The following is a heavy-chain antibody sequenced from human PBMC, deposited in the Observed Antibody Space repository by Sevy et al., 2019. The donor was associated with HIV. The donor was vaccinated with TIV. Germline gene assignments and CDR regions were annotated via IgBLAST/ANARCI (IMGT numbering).Heavy chain of an antibody. J-gene: IGHJ4*02. CDR3: ASSPSGELSFDY. D-gene: IGHD3-10*01. CDR1: GFTFSSYS. V-gene: IGHV3-21*01. CDR2: ISSSSSYI. Sequence: GGSLRLSCAASGFTFSSYSMNWVRQAPGKGLEWVSSISSSSSYIYYANSVKGQFTISRDNAKNSLYLQMNSLRAEDTAVYYCASSPSGELSFDYWGQGTLVTVSS.